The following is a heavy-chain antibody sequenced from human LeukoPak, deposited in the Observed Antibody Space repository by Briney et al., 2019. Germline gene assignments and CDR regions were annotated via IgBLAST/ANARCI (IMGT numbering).Heavy chain of an antibody. Sequence: GESLKISCKGSGYSFTSYWIGWVRQMPGKGLEWMGIIYPGDSDTRYSPSFQGQVTISADKSISTAYLQWSSLKASDTAMYYCARGANGVAGTNRPSDYYYGMDVWGQGTTVTVSS. CDR2: IYPGDSDT. CDR1: GYSFTSYW. V-gene: IGHV5-51*01. CDR3: ARGANGVAGTNRPSDYYYGMDV. J-gene: IGHJ6*02. D-gene: IGHD6-19*01.